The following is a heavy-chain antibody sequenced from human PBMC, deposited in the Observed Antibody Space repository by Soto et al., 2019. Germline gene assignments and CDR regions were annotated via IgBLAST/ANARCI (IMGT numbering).Heavy chain of an antibody. CDR3: AKHEGGYSYGQHRDY. CDR2: ISGSGGRT. Sequence: EVQLLESGGGLVQPGGSLRLSCAASGFTFSSYAMSWVRQAPGKGLEWVSAISGSGGRTYYADSVKGRFTSSRDNSKNTLYRQMNSLTAEYTAVYYCAKHEGGYSYGQHRDYWGQGTLVTVSS. CDR1: GFTFSSYA. D-gene: IGHD5-18*01. J-gene: IGHJ4*02. V-gene: IGHV3-23*01.